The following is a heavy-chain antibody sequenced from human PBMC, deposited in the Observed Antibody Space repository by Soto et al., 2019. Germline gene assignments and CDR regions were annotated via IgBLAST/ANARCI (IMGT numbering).Heavy chain of an antibody. CDR2: IYSGGST. CDR3: ARGNCGGDCYYSHSGMDV. CDR1: GFTVSSNY. Sequence: PGGSLRLSCAASGFTVSSNYMSWVRQAPGKGLEWVSVIYSGGSTYYADSVKGRFTISRDNSKNTLYLQMNSLRAEDTAVYYCARGNCGGDCYYSHSGMDVWGQGTTVTVSS. J-gene: IGHJ6*02. V-gene: IGHV3-53*01. D-gene: IGHD2-21*02.